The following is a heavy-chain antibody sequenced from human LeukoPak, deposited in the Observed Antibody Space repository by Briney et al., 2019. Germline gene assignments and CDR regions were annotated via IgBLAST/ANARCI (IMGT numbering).Heavy chain of an antibody. CDR1: GYTFTSYG. V-gene: IGHV1-69*06. D-gene: IGHD3-3*01. J-gene: IGHJ4*02. CDR2: IIPIFGTA. CDR3: ARTPLLREWLLYGDY. Sequence: SVKVSCKASGYTFTSYGISWVRQAPGQGLEWMGGIIPIFGTANYAQKFQGRVTITADKSTSTAYMELSSLRSEDTAVYYCARTPLLREWLLYGDYWGQGTLVTVSS.